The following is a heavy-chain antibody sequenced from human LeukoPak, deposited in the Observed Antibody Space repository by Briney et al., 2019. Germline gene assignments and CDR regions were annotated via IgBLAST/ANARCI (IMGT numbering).Heavy chain of an antibody. CDR1: GGSISSYY. V-gene: IGHV4-59*01. CDR2: IYYSGST. Sequence: SETLSLTCTVSGGSISSYYWSWIRQPPGQGLEWIGYIYYSGSTNYNPSLKSRVTISVDTSKNQFSLKLSSVTAADTAVYYCARGPGGYYYYYYMDVWGKGTTVTVSS. CDR3: ARGPGGYYYYYYMDV. J-gene: IGHJ6*03. D-gene: IGHD3-10*01.